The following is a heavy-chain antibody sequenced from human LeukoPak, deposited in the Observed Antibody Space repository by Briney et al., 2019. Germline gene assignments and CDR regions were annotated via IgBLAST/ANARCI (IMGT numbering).Heavy chain of an antibody. CDR3: AKRDDYYFDC. J-gene: IGHJ4*02. D-gene: IGHD5-24*01. CDR1: GFTFSSYA. Sequence: VQLVESGGGVVQPGRSLRLSCAASGFTFSSYAMSWVRQAPGKGLEWVSTITGSGTNTYYADSVKGRFTISRDNSKNTLYLQMNSLRVEDTAVYYCAKRDDYYFDCWGQGTLVTVFS. CDR2: ITGSGTNT. V-gene: IGHV3-23*04.